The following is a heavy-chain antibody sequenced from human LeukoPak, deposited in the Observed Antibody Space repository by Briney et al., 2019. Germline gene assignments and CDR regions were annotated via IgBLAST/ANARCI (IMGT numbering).Heavy chain of an antibody. CDR1: GFTFDDYA. CDR2: ISWDGGST. CDR3: AKGHTIFGVVIQDYMDV. Sequence: GGSLRLSCAASGFTFDDYAMHWVRQAPGKGLERVSLISWDGGSTYYADSVKGRFTISRDNSKNSLYLQMNSLRAEDTALYYCAKGHTIFGVVIQDYMDVWGKGTTVTVSS. J-gene: IGHJ6*03. D-gene: IGHD3-3*01. V-gene: IGHV3-43D*03.